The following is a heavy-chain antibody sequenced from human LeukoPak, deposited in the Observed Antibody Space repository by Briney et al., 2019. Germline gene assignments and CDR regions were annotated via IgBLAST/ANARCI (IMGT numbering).Heavy chain of an antibody. J-gene: IGHJ4*02. Sequence: GASVKVSCKASGYTFTGYYMHWVRQAPGQGLEWMGRINPNSGGTNCAQKFQGRVTMTRDTSISTAYMELSRLRSDDTAVYYCARTYSSSRTGSFDYWGQGTLVTVSS. D-gene: IGHD6-13*01. CDR3: ARTYSSSRTGSFDY. CDR1: GYTFTGYY. V-gene: IGHV1-2*06. CDR2: INPNSGGT.